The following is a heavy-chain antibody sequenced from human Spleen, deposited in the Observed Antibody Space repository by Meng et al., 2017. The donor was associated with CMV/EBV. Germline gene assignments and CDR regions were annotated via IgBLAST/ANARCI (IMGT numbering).Heavy chain of an antibody. CDR2: IYHSGIA. CDR1: GASISGDNW. CDR3: ARAYCGGACYSGFDY. V-gene: IGHV4-4*02. J-gene: IGHJ4*02. Sequence: GASISGDNWWSWVPQPPGRGLGWIGEIYHSGIANYGPSLKSRVTISEDKSNNQFSLKLSSVTAADTAVYYCARAYCGGACYSGFDYWGQGTLVTVSS. D-gene: IGHD2-21*01.